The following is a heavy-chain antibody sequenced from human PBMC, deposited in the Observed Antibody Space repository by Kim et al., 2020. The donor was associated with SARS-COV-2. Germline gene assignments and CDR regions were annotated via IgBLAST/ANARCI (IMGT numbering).Heavy chain of an antibody. Sequence: SETLSLTCGVSGDSISSGSYYWGWIRQPPGKGLEWIGSMNYRGVTYYIASLKSRVTISVDTSRKQFSLKLSSVTAADTAVYYCARHLKTDSGYNLSHLFDIWGPGTTVTVSP. J-gene: IGHJ3*02. V-gene: IGHV4-39*01. CDR2: MNYRGVT. CDR3: ARHLKTDSGYNLSHLFDI. CDR1: GDSISSGSYY. D-gene: IGHD5-12*01.